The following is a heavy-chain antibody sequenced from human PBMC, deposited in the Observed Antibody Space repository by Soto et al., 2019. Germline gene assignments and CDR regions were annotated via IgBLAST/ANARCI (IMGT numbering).Heavy chain of an antibody. CDR1: GFTFSSYG. CDR2: ISYDGSNK. D-gene: IGHD5-18*01. Sequence: PGGSLRLSCAASGFTFSSYGMHWVRQAPGKGLEWVAVISYDGSNKYYADSVKGRFTISRDNSKNTLYLQMNSLRAEDTAVYYCAKDRWIPYWGQGTLVTVSS. J-gene: IGHJ4*02. V-gene: IGHV3-30*18. CDR3: AKDRWIPY.